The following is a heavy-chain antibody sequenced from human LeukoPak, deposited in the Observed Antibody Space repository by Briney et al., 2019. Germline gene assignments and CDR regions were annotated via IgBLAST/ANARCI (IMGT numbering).Heavy chain of an antibody. J-gene: IGHJ4*02. D-gene: IGHD3-22*01. V-gene: IGHV3-23*01. CDR1: GFTFSSYA. Sequence: GGSLRLSCAASGFTFSSYAMSWVRQAPGKGLEWVSAISGSGGSTYYADSVKGRFTISRDNSKNTLYLQMNSLRAEDTAVYYCAKDAWDTMIAVATGFGYWGQGTLVTVSS. CDR3: AKDAWDTMIAVATGFGY. CDR2: ISGSGGST.